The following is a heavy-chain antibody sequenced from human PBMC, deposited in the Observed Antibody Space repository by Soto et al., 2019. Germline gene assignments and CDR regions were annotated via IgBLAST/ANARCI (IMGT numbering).Heavy chain of an antibody. V-gene: IGHV3-64*01. Sequence: EVQLVESGGGLVQPGGSLRLSCAACGFTFSSYAMHWVRQAPGKGLEYVSAISSNGGSTYYANSVKGRFTISRDNSKNALYLQMGSLRAEDMAVYYCARGSHFHRRPPTPREEVVVAANGFLSDIWGQGTMVTVSS. CDR2: ISSNGGST. J-gene: IGHJ3*02. D-gene: IGHD2-15*01. CDR3: ARGSHFHRRPPTPREEVVVAANGFLSDI. CDR1: GFTFSSYA.